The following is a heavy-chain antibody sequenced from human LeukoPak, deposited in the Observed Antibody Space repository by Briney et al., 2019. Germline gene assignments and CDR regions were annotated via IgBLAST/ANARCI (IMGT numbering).Heavy chain of an antibody. CDR1: GGSLSSGIYY. Sequence: SETLSLTCTVSGGSLSSGIYYWSWIRQPAGKGLEWIGRIYTSGSTNYNPSLKSRVTISVDTSQNQFSLKLSSVTAADTAVYYCARDRRGARSSGRYMSDAFDIWGQGTMVTVSS. V-gene: IGHV4-61*02. CDR3: ARDRRGARSSGRYMSDAFDI. CDR2: IYTSGST. D-gene: IGHD6-19*01. J-gene: IGHJ3*02.